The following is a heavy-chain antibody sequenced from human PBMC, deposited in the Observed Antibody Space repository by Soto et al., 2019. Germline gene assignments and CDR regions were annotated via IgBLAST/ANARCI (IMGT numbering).Heavy chain of an antibody. CDR3: ARGRYSGSYYGSVFDY. CDR1: GGSMSRYF. CDR2: IYSSGTT. D-gene: IGHD3-10*01. V-gene: IGHV4-4*07. Sequence: PSETLSLTCTVSGGSMSRYFWSWIRQPPGKGLEWIGRIYSSGTTNYNPSLKSRVTMSVDTSKNQFSLKLSSVTAADTAVYYCARGRYSGSYYGSVFDYWGQGTLVTVSS. J-gene: IGHJ4*02.